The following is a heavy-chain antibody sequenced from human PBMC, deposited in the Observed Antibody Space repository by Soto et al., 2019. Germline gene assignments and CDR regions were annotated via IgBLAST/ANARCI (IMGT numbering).Heavy chain of an antibody. CDR1: GFTFSTYW. CDR2: IKEDGSEE. V-gene: IGHV3-7*01. J-gene: IGHJ4*02. Sequence: EVQLVQSGGDLVQPGGSLRLSCVASGFTFSTYWMTWVRQAPGMGLEWVAGIKEDGSEEVYVDSVKGRFSISRDNAKTSLYLQLNSLRAEDTAVYYCATALSSPFSSLYYWGQGSLVTVSS. D-gene: IGHD2-2*01. CDR3: ATALSSPFSSLYY.